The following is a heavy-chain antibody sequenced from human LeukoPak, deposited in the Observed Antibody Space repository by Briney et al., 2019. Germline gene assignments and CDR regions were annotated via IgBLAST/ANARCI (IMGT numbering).Heavy chain of an antibody. V-gene: IGHV3-21*01. CDR3: ARDGGYRGYDADC. CDR1: GFTFSSYS. CDR2: ISSSSSYI. Sequence: GGSLRLSCAASGFTFSSYSMNWVRQAPGKGLEWVSSISSSSSYIYYADSVKGRFTISRDNAKNSLYLQMNSLRAEDTAVYYCARDGGYRGYDADCWGQGTLVTVSS. D-gene: IGHD5-12*01. J-gene: IGHJ4*02.